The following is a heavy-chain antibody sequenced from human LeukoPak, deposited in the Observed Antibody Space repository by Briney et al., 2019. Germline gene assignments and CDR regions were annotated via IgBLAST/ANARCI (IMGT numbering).Heavy chain of an antibody. J-gene: IGHJ6*02. CDR3: AGGTWAIFHFYYYGMDV. CDR2: INHSGST. Sequence: SETLSLTCAVYGGSFSGYYWSWIRQPPGKGLEWIGEINHSGSTNYNPSLKSRVTISVDTSKNQFSLELTSVTAADTAMYFRAGGTWAIFHFYYYGMDVWGQGTTVTVSS. CDR1: GGSFSGYY. V-gene: IGHV4-34*01. D-gene: IGHD3-3*01.